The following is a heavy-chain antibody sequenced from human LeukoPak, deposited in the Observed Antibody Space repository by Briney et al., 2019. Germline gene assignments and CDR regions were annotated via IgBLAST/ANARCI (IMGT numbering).Heavy chain of an antibody. Sequence: GGSLRLSCAASGFTFSTYWMGWVRQAPGKGLEWVAKIKPDGSEKDHVDSVKGRFTISRDNAKNSLYLQLNSLRAEDTAVYYCARSRFYFDYWGQGPLVTVSP. CDR2: IKPDGSEK. CDR3: ARSRFYFDY. V-gene: IGHV3-7*01. J-gene: IGHJ4*02. CDR1: GFTFSTYW.